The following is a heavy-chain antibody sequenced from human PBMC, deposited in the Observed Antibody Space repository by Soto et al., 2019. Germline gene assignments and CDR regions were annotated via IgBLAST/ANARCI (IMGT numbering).Heavy chain of an antibody. V-gene: IGHV4-59*01. CDR2: IYYSGST. Sequence: KPSETLSLTCSVSGGSITNFRCSWSRQPPGKGLEWIGYIYYSGSTNYNPSLKSRVTMSIDTSKNQFSLKMISVTAADTAGYSCAAYDSEGYFDYWGQGALVTVSS. D-gene: IGHD3-9*01. J-gene: IGHJ4*02. CDR1: GGSITNFR. CDR3: AAYDSEGYFDY.